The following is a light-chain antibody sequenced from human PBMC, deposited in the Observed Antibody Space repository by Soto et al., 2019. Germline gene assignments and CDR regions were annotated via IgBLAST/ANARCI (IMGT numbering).Light chain of an antibody. Sequence: QSALTQPASVSGSPGQSIAISCTGTSSDVGAYNFVSWYQHQPGKAPQLMIFDVSNRPSGVSDRFSGSKAGNTASLTISGLQAEDEADYYCTSYTTSVTYVFGIGNKLTVL. CDR3: TSYTTSVTYV. J-gene: IGLJ1*01. CDR2: DVS. CDR1: SSDVGAYNF. V-gene: IGLV2-14*03.